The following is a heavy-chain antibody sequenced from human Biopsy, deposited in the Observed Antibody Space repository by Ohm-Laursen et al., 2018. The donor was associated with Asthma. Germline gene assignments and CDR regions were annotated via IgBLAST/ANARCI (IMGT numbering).Heavy chain of an antibody. CDR2: IWYDGRKK. CDR1: RFTYG. Sequence: SLRFSCSASRFTYGMHWVRQAPGKGLEWVSFIWYDGRKKTYADSVKGRFTISRDNSKNTLYLQMNSLRAEDTAVYYCARKIAARGGMGVWGQGTTVTVSS. J-gene: IGHJ6*02. D-gene: IGHD6-6*01. CDR3: ARKIAARGGMGV. V-gene: IGHV3-33*08.